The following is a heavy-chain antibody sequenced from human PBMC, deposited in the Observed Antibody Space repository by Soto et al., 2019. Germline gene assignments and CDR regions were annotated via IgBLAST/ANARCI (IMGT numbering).Heavy chain of an antibody. V-gene: IGHV3-7*05. J-gene: IGHJ4*02. D-gene: IGHD3-10*01. CDR1: GFTFSSYW. Sequence: GGSLRLSCAASGFTFSSYWMSWVRQAPGKGLEWVANIKQDGSEKYYVDSVKGRFTISRDNAKNSLYLQMNSLRAEDTAVYYCARDSYYGSGSYNSIYYFDYWGQGTLVTVSS. CDR3: ARDSYYGSGSYNSIYYFDY. CDR2: IKQDGSEK.